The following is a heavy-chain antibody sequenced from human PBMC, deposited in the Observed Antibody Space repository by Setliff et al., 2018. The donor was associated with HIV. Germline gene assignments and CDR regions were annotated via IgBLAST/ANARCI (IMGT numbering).Heavy chain of an antibody. CDR2: ISSSGNTI. D-gene: IGHD2-15*01. J-gene: IGHJ6*02. CDR1: GFTFSSYE. V-gene: IGHV3-48*03. CDR3: ARDRHCSGGSCTSYYGMDV. Sequence: GGSLRLSCAASGFTFSSYEMNWVRQAPGKGLEWVSYISSSGNTIYYADSVKGRFTISRDDAKNSLYLQMNSLWAEDTAVYYCARDRHCSGGSCTSYYGMDVWGQGTTVTVSS.